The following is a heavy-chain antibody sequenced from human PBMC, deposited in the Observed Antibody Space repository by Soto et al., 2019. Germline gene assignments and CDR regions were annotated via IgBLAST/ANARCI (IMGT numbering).Heavy chain of an antibody. CDR3: ARAPRYDSSGYYDY. CDR2: IYHSGST. V-gene: IGHV4-30-2*01. D-gene: IGHD3-22*01. CDR1: GGSISSGGYS. Sequence: SETLSLTCAVSGGSISSGGYSWSWIRQPPGKGLEWIGYIYHSGSTYYNPSLKSRVTISVDGSKNQFSLKLSSVTAADTAVYYCARAPRYDSSGYYDYWGQGTLVTVSS. J-gene: IGHJ4*02.